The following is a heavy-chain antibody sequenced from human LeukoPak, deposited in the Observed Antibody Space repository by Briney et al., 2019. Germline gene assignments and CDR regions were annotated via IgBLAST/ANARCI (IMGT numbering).Heavy chain of an antibody. J-gene: IGHJ5*02. D-gene: IGHD2-2*01. V-gene: IGHV4-34*01. CDR3: ARVPLIVVVPAARGHTNWFDP. CDR1: GGSFSGYY. Sequence: PSETLSLTCAVYGGSFSGYYWSWIRQPPGKGLEWIGEINYSGSTNYNPSLKSRVTISVDTSKNQFSLKLSSVTAADTAVYYCARVPLIVVVPAARGHTNWFDPWGQGTLVTVSS. CDR2: INYSGST.